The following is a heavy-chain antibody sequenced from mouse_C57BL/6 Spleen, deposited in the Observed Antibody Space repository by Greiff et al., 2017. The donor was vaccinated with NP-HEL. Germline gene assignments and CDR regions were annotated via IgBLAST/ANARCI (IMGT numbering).Heavy chain of an antibody. CDR2: ISDGGSYT. V-gene: IGHV5-4*01. Sequence: EVKLMESGGGLVKPGGSLKLSCAASGFTFSSYAMSWVRQTPEKRLEWVATISDGGSYTYYPDNVKGRFTISRDNAKNNLYLQMSHLKSEDTAMYYCARDGDLAYYFEYWGQGATLTVSA. J-gene: IGHJ2*01. CDR3: ARDGDLAYYFEY. CDR1: GFTFSSYA.